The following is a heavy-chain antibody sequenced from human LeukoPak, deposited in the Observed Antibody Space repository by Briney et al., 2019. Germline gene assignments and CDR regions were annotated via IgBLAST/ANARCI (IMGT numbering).Heavy chain of an antibody. CDR3: ARDEHSSGWYLDY. CDR2: IWYDGSNK. D-gene: IGHD6-19*01. J-gene: IGHJ4*02. Sequence: GGSLRLSCAASGFTFSSYGMHWVRQAPGKGLEWVAVIWYDGSNKYYADSVKGRFTIPRDNSKNTLYLQMNSLRAEDTAVYYCARDEHSSGWYLDYWGQGTLVTVSS. CDR1: GFTFSSYG. V-gene: IGHV3-33*01.